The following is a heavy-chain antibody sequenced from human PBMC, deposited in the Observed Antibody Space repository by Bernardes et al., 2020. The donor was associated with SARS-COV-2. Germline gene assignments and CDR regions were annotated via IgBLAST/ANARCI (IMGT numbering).Heavy chain of an antibody. V-gene: IGHV3-23*01. CDR2: ISASGATT. D-gene: IGHD3-10*01. CDR3: ARMTMVQGVILG. J-gene: IGHJ4*02. Sequence: GGSLRLSCAASGLTFSDYAMIWVRQAPGKGLEWVSGISASGATTSYADSVKGRFTIFRDNAKNTLYLQLNSLGAEDTAEYYCARMTMVQGVILGWGQGTQVTVSS. CDR1: GLTFSDYA.